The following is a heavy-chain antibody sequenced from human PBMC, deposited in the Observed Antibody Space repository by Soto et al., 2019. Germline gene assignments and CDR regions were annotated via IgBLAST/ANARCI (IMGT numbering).Heavy chain of an antibody. J-gene: IGHJ3*01. Sequence: GXSLRLSCAASGFSVNNNYMSWFRQAPVKGLEWASLIYRGTPGYADSVKGRFTISRDDSKNTLYLQMNSLRVEDTAVYFCVRKTISTAGAVWGQGTMVTVSS. CDR1: GFSVNNNY. CDR3: VRKTISTAGAV. D-gene: IGHD6-19*01. V-gene: IGHV3-66*01. CDR2: IYRGTPG.